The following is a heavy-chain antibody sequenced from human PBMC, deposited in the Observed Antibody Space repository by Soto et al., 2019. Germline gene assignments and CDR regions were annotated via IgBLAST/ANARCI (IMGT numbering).Heavy chain of an antibody. D-gene: IGHD2-2*01. V-gene: IGHV3-23*01. J-gene: IGHJ4*02. CDR3: AKRISSSSYDVH. CDR1: GFACSNYA. Sequence: PGGSLRLSCAASGFACSNYAMSWVRQAPGKGLGWVSTISGSGDSTNYADSVKGRFTISRDNAKDPVDLEVNSLRAEDTAVYYCAKRISSSSYDVHCGQGTLVT. CDR2: ISGSGDST.